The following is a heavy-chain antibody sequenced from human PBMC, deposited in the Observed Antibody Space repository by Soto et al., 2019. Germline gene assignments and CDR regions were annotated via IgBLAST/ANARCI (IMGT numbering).Heavy chain of an antibody. CDR3: ARGRKQWRVNPLDY. J-gene: IGHJ4*02. V-gene: IGHV4-34*01. CDR2: INHSGST. CDR1: GGSFSGYY. D-gene: IGHD6-19*01. Sequence: SETLSLTCAVYGGSFSGYYWSWIRQPPGKGLEWIGEINHSGSTNYNPSLKSRVTISVDTSKNQFSLKLGSVTAADTAVYYCARGRKQWRVNPLDYGGQGTLVTVSS.